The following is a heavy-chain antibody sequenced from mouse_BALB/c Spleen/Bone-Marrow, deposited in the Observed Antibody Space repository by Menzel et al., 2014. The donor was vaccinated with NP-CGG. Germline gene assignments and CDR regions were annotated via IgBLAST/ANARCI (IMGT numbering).Heavy chain of an antibody. V-gene: IGHV14-3*02. J-gene: IGHJ3*01. Sequence: VQLQQPGAELVKPGASVKLSCTASGFNIKDTYMHWVKQRPEQGLEWIGRTDPANGNTKYDPKFQGKATITADTSSNTAYLQLSSLTSEDTAVYYCAMYYYGSSLFAYWGQGTLVTVSA. CDR1: GFNIKDTY. D-gene: IGHD1-1*01. CDR3: AMYYYGSSLFAY. CDR2: TDPANGNT.